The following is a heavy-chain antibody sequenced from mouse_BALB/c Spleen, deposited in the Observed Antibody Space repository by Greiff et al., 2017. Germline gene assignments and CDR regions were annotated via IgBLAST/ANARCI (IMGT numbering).Heavy chain of an antibody. CDR3: ARDFDV. J-gene: IGHJ1*01. V-gene: IGHV14-3*02. CDR1: GFNINDTY. CDR2: IDPANGNT. Sequence: EFQLQQSGAELVKPGASVKLSCTASGFNINDTYMHWVKQRPEQGLEWIGRIDPANGNTKYDPKFQGKATITADTSSNTAYLQLSSLTSEDTAVYYCARDFDVWGAGTTVTVSS.